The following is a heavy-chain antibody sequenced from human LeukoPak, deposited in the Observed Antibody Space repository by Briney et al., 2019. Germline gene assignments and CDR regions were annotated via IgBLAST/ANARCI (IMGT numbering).Heavy chain of an antibody. V-gene: IGHV1-2*02. CDR3: ARGLRYCSSTSCYSS. Sequence: ASVKVSCKASGYTFTGYYMHWVRQAPGQGLEWMGWINPNSGGTNYAQKFQGRVTMTRDTSISTAYMELSSLRSEDTAVYYCARGLRYCSSTSCYSSWGQGTLVTVSS. CDR1: GYTFTGYY. CDR2: INPNSGGT. D-gene: IGHD2-2*01. J-gene: IGHJ4*02.